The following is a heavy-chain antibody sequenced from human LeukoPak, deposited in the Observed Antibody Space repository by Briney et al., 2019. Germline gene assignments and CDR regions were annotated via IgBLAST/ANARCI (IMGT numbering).Heavy chain of an antibody. D-gene: IGHD6-13*01. CDR2: SRSKAHSYTT. CDR3: ARGAAATASTANDYGEDV. CDR1: GFIFSDYY. J-gene: IGHJ6*02. V-gene: IGHV3-72*01. Sequence: GGSLRLSCEASGFIFSDYYMVWVRQPPGGGLEWVGRSRSKAHSYTTEYARAGRGRFVVSRDASTNSLYLQMNSVKVEDTAVYYCARGAAATASTANDYGEDVWGQGTTVTVSS.